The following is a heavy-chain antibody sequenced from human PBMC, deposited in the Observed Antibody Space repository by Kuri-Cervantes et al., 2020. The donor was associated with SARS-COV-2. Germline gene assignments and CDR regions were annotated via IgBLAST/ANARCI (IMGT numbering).Heavy chain of an antibody. Sequence: ASVKVSCKASGYTFTGYYMHWVRQAPGQGLEWMGWINPNSGGTNYAQKFQGRVTMTRDTSISTAYMELSRLRSDDTAVYYCAGVGVGATGDFQHWGQGTLVTVSS. J-gene: IGHJ1*01. D-gene: IGHD1-26*01. CDR2: INPNSGGT. CDR3: AGVGVGATGDFQH. V-gene: IGHV1-2*02. CDR1: GYTFTGYY.